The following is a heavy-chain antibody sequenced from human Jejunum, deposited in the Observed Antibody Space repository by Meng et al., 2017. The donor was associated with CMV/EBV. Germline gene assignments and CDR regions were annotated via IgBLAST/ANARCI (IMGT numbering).Heavy chain of an antibody. J-gene: IGHJ3*02. V-gene: IGHV3-74*01. CDR3: AKDGGYGDQHDAFDI. D-gene: IGHD4-17*01. CDR1: AFGFNNYW. Sequence: AFGFNNYWMNWVRQPPGRGLVWLSRIGNDGGDIIYADSVKGRFTVSRDDARNIIYLQMNNLRDEDTAVYYCAKDGGYGDQHDAFDIWGQGTMVTVSS. CDR2: IGNDGGDI.